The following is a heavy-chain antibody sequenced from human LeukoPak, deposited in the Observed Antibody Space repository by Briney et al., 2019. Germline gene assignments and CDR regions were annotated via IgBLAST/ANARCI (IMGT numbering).Heavy chain of an antibody. CDR1: GYTFTGYY. V-gene: IGHV1-2*02. J-gene: IGHJ4*02. D-gene: IGHD3-10*01. Sequence: GASVKVSCKASGYTFTGYYMHWVRQAPGQGLEWMGWINPNNGGTNYAQKFQGRVTMTRDTSISTAYMELSRLRSDDTAVYYCVGVRGVIITFPDYWGQGTLVTVSS. CDR2: INPNNGGT. CDR3: VGVRGVIITFPDY.